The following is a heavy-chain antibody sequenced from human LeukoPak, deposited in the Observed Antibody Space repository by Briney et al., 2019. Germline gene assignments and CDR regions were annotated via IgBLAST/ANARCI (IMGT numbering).Heavy chain of an antibody. Sequence: GSLKISCKGSGYSFTSYWIGWVRQMPGKGLEWMGIIYPGDSDTRYSPSFQSQVTISADKSISTAYLQWSSLKASDTAMYYCARHSHSSSWYHRDYWGQGTLVTVSS. V-gene: IGHV5-51*01. CDR1: GYSFTSYW. J-gene: IGHJ4*02. CDR2: IYPGDSDT. CDR3: ARHSHSSSWYHRDY. D-gene: IGHD6-13*01.